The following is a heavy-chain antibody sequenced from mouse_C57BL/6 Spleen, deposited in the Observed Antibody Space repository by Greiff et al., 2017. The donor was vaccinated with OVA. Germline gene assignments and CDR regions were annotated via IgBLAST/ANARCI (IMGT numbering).Heavy chain of an antibody. CDR2: IDPSDSYT. D-gene: IGHD2-5*01. J-gene: IGHJ2*01. Sequence: QVQLQQPGAELVRPGTSVKLSCKASGYTFTSYWMHWVKQRPGPGLEWIGVIDPSDSYTNYNQKFKGKATLTVDTSSSTAYMQLSSLTSEDSAVYYCARPAYYSNPYYFDYWGQGTTLTVSS. CDR1: GYTFTSYW. V-gene: IGHV1-59*01. CDR3: ARPAYYSNPYYFDY.